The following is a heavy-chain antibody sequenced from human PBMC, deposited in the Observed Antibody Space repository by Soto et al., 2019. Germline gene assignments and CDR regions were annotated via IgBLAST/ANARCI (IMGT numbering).Heavy chain of an antibody. CDR2: IRSKADGGTT. V-gene: IGHV3-49*05. CDR1: GFTFGDYA. Sequence: EVQLVESGGGLVKPGRSLRLSCTASGFTFGDYAMSWFRQAPGKGLEWVGFIRSKADGGTTEYVASVKGRFTISRDDSKSIADLQMNSRKTEDTAVYYCTRDRLRGRLGELPHPYYFDYWGQGTLVTVSS. J-gene: IGHJ4*02. D-gene: IGHD1-26*01. CDR3: TRDRLRGRLGELPHPYYFDY.